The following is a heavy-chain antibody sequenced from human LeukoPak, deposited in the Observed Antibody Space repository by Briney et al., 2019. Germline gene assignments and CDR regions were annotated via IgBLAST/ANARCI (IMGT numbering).Heavy chain of an antibody. J-gene: IGHJ4*02. CDR1: GDSISSYY. CDR2: IYYTGST. V-gene: IGHV4-59*08. Sequence: PETLSLTCTVSGDSISSYYWTWIRQPPGKGLECIGYIYYTGSTNSNPSLKSRVTMSVDTSKNQFSLNLTSVTASDTAVYYCAGHRSGSSLDYWGQGTLVTVSS. CDR3: AGHRSGSSLDY. D-gene: IGHD6-13*01.